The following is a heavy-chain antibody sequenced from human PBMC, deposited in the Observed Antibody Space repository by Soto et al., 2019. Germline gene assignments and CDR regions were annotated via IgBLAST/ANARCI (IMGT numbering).Heavy chain of an antibody. Sequence: AGSLRLSCAASGFTFSMYWMHWVRQVPGKGPEWVSRINDDGSSTNYADSVKGRFTISRDNAKNTLYLQMNDLRAEDTAVYYCTRGPRSTSTGTGAFWGQGTLVTVSS. CDR1: GFTFSMYW. V-gene: IGHV3-74*01. D-gene: IGHD1-1*01. CDR3: TRGPRSTSTGTGAF. CDR2: INDDGSST. J-gene: IGHJ4*02.